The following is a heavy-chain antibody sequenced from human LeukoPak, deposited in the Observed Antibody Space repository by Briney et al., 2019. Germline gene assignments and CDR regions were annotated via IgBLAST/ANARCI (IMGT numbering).Heavy chain of an antibody. D-gene: IGHD6-13*01. J-gene: IGHJ6*02. Sequence: GGSLRLSCTASGFTFSNYWMSWVRQTPEKGLEWLANIKHDGSEQVYVDSVKGRFTISRDNAMNSLYLQMNSLRAEDTAVYYCARDPYSSSWSYRMDVWGQGTTVTVSS. CDR3: ARDPYSSSWSYRMDV. V-gene: IGHV3-7*05. CDR1: GFTFSNYW. CDR2: IKHDGSEQ.